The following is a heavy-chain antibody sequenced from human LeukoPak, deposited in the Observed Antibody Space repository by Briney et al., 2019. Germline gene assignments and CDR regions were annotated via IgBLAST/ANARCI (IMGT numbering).Heavy chain of an antibody. V-gene: IGHV1-18*01. D-gene: IGHD3/OR15-3a*01. J-gene: IGHJ4*02. Sequence: ASVKVSCKASGYTFTSYGISWVRQAPGQGLEWMGWVSAYNGNTNYEQKLQGRVTMTTDTSTSTAYMELRSLRSDDTAVYYCARVSDFWYLVYWGQGTLVTVSS. CDR1: GYTFTSYG. CDR2: VSAYNGNT. CDR3: ARVSDFWYLVY.